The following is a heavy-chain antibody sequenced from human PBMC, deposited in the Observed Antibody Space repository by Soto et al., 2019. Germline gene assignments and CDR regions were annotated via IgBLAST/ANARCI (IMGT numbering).Heavy chain of an antibody. V-gene: IGHV3-13*01. CDR3: ARGQEVGAHFFDS. Sequence: PGGSLRLSCEASGFTFSGFDMHWVRQPTGKGLEWVATIGTAGDTYYAVSVKGRFSISRDNAKNSLSLQMNSLSAGDTAVYFCARGQEVGAHFFDSCGQGTQVTVSS. CDR1: GFTFSGFD. D-gene: IGHD2-15*01. CDR2: IGTAGDT. J-gene: IGHJ4*02.